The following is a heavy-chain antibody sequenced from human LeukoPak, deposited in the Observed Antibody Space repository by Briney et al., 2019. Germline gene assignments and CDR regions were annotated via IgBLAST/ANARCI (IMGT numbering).Heavy chain of an antibody. CDR3: ARGEVGGYATNWFDP. Sequence: SVKVSCKASGGTFSSYAISWVRQAPGQGLEWMGRIIPILGIANYAQKFQGRVTITADKSTSTAYMELSSLRSEDTAVYYCARGEVGGYATNWFDPWGQGTLVTVSS. CDR1: GGTFSSYA. D-gene: IGHD1-26*01. CDR2: IIPILGIA. V-gene: IGHV1-69*04. J-gene: IGHJ5*02.